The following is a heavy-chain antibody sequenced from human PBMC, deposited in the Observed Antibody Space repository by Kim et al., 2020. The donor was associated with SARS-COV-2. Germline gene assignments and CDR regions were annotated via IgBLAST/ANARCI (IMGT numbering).Heavy chain of an antibody. CDR3: TRDLSGTYGYRYYYGMDV. V-gene: IGHV3-33*01. D-gene: IGHD5-18*01. J-gene: IGHJ6*02. Sequence: GGSLRLSCAASGFTFSSYGMHWVRQAPGKGLEWVGVIWYDGSNKNYADSVKGRFTLSRDNSKTKLYLQMNSLRAEDTAVYYCTRDLSGTYGYRYYYGMDVWSQGTTVTVSS. CDR1: GFTFSSYG. CDR2: IWYDGSNK.